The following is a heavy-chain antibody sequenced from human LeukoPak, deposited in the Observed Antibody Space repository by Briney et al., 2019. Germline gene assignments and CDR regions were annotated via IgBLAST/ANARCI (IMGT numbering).Heavy chain of an antibody. Sequence: PGGSLRLSCAASGFTVSGNYMSWVRQAPGEGLEWVSVIYSGGSTYYADSVKGRFTISRDNSKNTLYLQMNSLRAEDTAVYYCARPSPIYSSSWPLTDWGQGTLVTVSS. V-gene: IGHV3-66*04. CDR1: GFTVSGNY. D-gene: IGHD6-13*01. J-gene: IGHJ4*02. CDR3: ARPSPIYSSSWPLTD. CDR2: IYSGGST.